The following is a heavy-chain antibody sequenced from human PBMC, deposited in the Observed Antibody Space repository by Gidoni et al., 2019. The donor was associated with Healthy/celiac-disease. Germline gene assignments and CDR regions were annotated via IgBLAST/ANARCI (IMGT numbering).Heavy chain of an antibody. CDR2: IIPIFGTA. CDR1: GGTFSSYA. CDR3: ARGSYSSSWGALSYYYYGMDV. D-gene: IGHD6-13*01. J-gene: IGHJ6*02. Sequence: QVQLVQSGAEVKKPGSSVKVSCKASGGTFSSYAISWVRQAPGQGLEWMGGIIPIFGTANYAQKFQGRVTITADESTSTAYMELSSLRSEDTAVYYCARGSYSSSWGALSYYYYGMDVWGQGTTVTVSS. V-gene: IGHV1-69*01.